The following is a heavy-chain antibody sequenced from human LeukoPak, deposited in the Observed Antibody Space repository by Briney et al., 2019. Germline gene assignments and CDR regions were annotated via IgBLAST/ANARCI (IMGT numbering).Heavy chain of an antibody. CDR1: GYTFTSIE. Sequence: ASVKVSCRASGYTFTSIEIMWVRQATGQGLEWMGWMNPNSGDTGYAQKFQGRVTMTRDTSTSTAYMELSRLRFEDTAVYYCARAPRQLSYYYGVDVWGQGTTVTVSS. CDR2: MNPNSGDT. D-gene: IGHD5-18*01. CDR3: ARAPRQLSYYYGVDV. J-gene: IGHJ6*02. V-gene: IGHV1-8*01.